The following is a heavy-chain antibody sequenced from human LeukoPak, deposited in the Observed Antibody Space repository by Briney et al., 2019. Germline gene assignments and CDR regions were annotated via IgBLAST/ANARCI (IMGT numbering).Heavy chain of an antibody. J-gene: IGHJ4*02. CDR3: AGDVEDYFDSSGYPY. CDR2: IYYSGST. D-gene: IGHD3-22*01. V-gene: IGHV4-39*02. CDR1: GDSISSSTYY. Sequence: PSETLSLTCTVSGDSISSSTYYWDWIRQPPGKGLEWIGSIYYSGSTYYNPSLKSRVTISVDTSKNQFSLKLSSVTAADTAVYYCAGDVEDYFDSSGYPYWGQGTLVTVSS.